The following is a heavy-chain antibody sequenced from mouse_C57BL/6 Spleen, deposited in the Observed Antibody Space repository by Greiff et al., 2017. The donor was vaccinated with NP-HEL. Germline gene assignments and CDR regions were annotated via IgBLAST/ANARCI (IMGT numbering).Heavy chain of an antibody. CDR3: AREDSNYVVSY. CDR1: GFTFSDYY. D-gene: IGHD2-5*01. CDR2: INYDGSST. J-gene: IGHJ3*01. Sequence: DVMLVESEGGLVQPGSSMKLSCTASGFTFSDYYMAWVRQVPEKGLEWVANINYDGSSTYYLDSLKSRFIISRDNVKNILYLQMSSLKSEDTATYYCAREDSNYVVSYWGQGTLVTVSA. V-gene: IGHV5-16*01.